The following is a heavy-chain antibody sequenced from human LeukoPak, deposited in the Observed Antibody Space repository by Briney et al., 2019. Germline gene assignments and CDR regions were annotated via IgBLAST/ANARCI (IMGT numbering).Heavy chain of an antibody. Sequence: GGSLRLSCAASGFRFSDYGMNWVRQAPGKGLEWVSHITSTSSNINYADSVKGRFTISRDNAKNSLYLQMNSLRAEDTAVYYCANCYYGSGNDAFDIWGQGTMVTVSS. D-gene: IGHD3-10*01. J-gene: IGHJ3*02. V-gene: IGHV3-48*01. CDR2: ITSTSSNI. CDR3: ANCYYGSGNDAFDI. CDR1: GFRFSDYG.